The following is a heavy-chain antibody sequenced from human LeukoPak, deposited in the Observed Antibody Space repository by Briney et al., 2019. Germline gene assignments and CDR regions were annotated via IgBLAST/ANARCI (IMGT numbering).Heavy chain of an antibody. D-gene: IGHD6-19*01. CDR3: ASTAGPYYYGMDV. CDR2: ISYDGSNK. V-gene: IGHV3-30*04. Sequence: GRSLRLSCAASGFTFSSYAMHWVRQAPGKGLEWVAVISYDGSNKYYADSVKGRFTISRDNSKNTLYLQMNSLRAEDTAVYYCASTAGPYYYGMDVWGQGTTVTVSS. CDR1: GFTFSSYA. J-gene: IGHJ6*02.